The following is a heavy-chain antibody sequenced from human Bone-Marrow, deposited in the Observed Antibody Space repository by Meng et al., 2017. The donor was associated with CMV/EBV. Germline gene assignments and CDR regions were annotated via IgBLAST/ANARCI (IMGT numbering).Heavy chain of an antibody. V-gene: IGHV3-13*01. CDR2: IGTIADT. CDR1: GFNFSSYD. Sequence: GESLKISCTASGFNFSSYDFHWVRQGTGKGLEWVSGIGTIADTFYSDSVKGRFTISRDNSNNTVFLQMNSLRVEDTALYYCAKLYYYGSGSNYWGQGTRVTVSS. CDR3: AKLYYYGSGSNY. D-gene: IGHD3-10*01. J-gene: IGHJ4*02.